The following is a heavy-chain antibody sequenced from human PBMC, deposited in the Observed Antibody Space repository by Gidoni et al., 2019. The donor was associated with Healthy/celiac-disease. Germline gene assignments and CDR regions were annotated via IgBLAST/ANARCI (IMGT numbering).Heavy chain of an antibody. J-gene: IGHJ4*02. V-gene: IGHV3-33*01. Sequence: QVQLVESGGGVVQPGRSLRLSCAASGFTFSSYGMHWVRQAPGKGLEGVAVIWYDGSNKYYADSVKCRFTISRDNSKNTLYLQMNSLRAEDTAVYYCARAGSSSWEPFDYWGQGTLVTVSS. D-gene: IGHD6-13*01. CDR1: GFTFSSYG. CDR2: IWYDGSNK. CDR3: ARAGSSSWEPFDY.